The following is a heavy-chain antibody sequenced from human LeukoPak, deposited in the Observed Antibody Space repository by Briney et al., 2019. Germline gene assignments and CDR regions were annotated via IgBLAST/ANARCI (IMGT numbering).Heavy chain of an antibody. V-gene: IGHV3-30*04. Sequence: PGGSLRLSCEAFGFTFRRFAMHWVHQAPGKGPEWVGVLSYDGSDEVYADSVKGRFIISRDNSKNTVYLQMNSLRVEDTALYYCAKDQCSGGSCYSGNWFDPWGQGTLVTVSS. CDR1: GFTFRRFA. CDR2: LSYDGSDE. CDR3: AKDQCSGGSCYSGNWFDP. J-gene: IGHJ5*02. D-gene: IGHD2-15*01.